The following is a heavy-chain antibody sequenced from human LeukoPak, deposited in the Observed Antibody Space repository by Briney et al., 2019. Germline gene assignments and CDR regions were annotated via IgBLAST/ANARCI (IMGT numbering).Heavy chain of an antibody. J-gene: IGHJ5*02. V-gene: IGHV3-21*06. Sequence: GGSLRLSCAASGFTFSSYAIQWVRQAPGKGLEWVSSISSSGSYIYYADSVKGRFTISRDNAKNSLDLQMNSLRVEDTAVYYCARDSLNTSSGWFDPWGQGTLVTVSS. CDR3: ARDSLNTSSGWFDP. D-gene: IGHD6-19*01. CDR2: ISSSGSYI. CDR1: GFTFSSYA.